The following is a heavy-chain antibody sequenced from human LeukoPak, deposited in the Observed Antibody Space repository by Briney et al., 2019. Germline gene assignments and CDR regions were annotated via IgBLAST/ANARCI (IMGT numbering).Heavy chain of an antibody. J-gene: IGHJ3*02. Sequence: ASVKVSCKAFGYTFTSYGISWVRQAPGQGLEWMGWISAYNGNTNYAQKLQGRVTMTTDTSTSTAYMELRSLRSDDTAVYYCARVADCTNGVCYTTDAFDIWGQGTMVTVSS. CDR2: ISAYNGNT. CDR3: ARVADCTNGVCYTTDAFDI. V-gene: IGHV1-18*01. D-gene: IGHD2-8*01. CDR1: GYTFTSYG.